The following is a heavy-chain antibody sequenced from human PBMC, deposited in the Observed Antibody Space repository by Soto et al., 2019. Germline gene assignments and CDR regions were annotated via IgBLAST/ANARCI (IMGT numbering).Heavy chain of an antibody. CDR2: ISAYNGNT. D-gene: IGHD6-19*01. V-gene: IGHV1-18*01. CDR1: GYTFTSYG. CDR3: ATPPVADGSDY. J-gene: IGHJ4*02. Sequence: ASVKVSCKASGYTFTSYGISWVRQAPGQGLEWMGWISAYNGNTNYAQKLQGRVTISRDNSKNTLYLQMNSLRAEDTAVYYCATPPVADGSDYWGQGTLVTVSS.